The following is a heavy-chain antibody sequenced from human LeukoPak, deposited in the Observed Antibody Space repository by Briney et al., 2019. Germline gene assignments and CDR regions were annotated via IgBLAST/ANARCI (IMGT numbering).Heavy chain of an antibody. CDR3: AREDYSYPTSGPFDP. CDR2: IYTSGST. V-gene: IGHV4-61*02. CDR1: GGSISSGSYY. J-gene: IGHJ5*02. Sequence: PSETLSLTCTVSGGSISSGSYYWSWIRQPAGKGLEWIGRIYTSGSTNYNPSLKSRVTISVDTSKIQFSLKLSSVTAADTAVYYCAREDYSYPTSGPFDPWGQGTLVTVSS. D-gene: IGHD4-11*01.